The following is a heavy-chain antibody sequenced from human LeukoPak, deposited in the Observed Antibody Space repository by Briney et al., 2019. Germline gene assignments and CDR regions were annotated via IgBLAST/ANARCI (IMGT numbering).Heavy chain of an antibody. V-gene: IGHV3-48*01. CDR3: ASENWNHGRLQDY. Sequence: PGGSLRLSCAASRFTFSSYSMNWVRQAPGKGLEGVSYISSSSTIYYADSEKGRFTISRDNAKNSLYLQMNSLRAEATAVYYSASENWNHGRLQDYWGQGTLVTVSS. D-gene: IGHD1-14*01. CDR1: RFTFSSYS. CDR2: ISSSSTI. J-gene: IGHJ4*02.